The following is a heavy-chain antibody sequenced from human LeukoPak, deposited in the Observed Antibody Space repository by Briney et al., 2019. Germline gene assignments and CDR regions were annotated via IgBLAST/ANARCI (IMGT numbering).Heavy chain of an antibody. CDR3: ARVFTTVTTSPGKIDYYYGMDV. Sequence: GGSLRLSCAASGFTFSSYAMSWVRQAPGKGLEWVSAISGSGGSTYYADSVKGRFTISRDNAKNSLYLQMNSLRAEDTAVYYCARVFTTVTTSPGKIDYYYGMDVWGQGTTVTVSS. CDR1: GFTFSSYA. J-gene: IGHJ6*02. D-gene: IGHD4-17*01. CDR2: ISGSGGST. V-gene: IGHV3-23*01.